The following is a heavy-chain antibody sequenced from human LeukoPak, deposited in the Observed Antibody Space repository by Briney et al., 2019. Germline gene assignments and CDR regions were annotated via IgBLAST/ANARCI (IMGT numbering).Heavy chain of an antibody. CDR1: GGSISTYY. J-gene: IGHJ4*02. CDR2: ISSSGTT. D-gene: IGHD2-15*01. V-gene: IGHV4-4*07. Sequence: SETLSLTCTVSGGSISTYYWSWIRQSARKGLEWIGRISSSGTTNYNPSLKSRATMSVDTSKNQFSLKLSSVTVADTAIYYCARDRVDRYFDYWGQGALVTVSS. CDR3: ARDRVDRYFDY.